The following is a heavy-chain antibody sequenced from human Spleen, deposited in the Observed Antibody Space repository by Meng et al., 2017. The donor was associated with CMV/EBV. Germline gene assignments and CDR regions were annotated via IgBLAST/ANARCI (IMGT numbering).Heavy chain of an antibody. CDR1: GYSFTNYW. CDR2: IYPGDSDT. D-gene: IGHD6-6*01. CDR3: ARHSPIAARHYYGMDV. J-gene: IGHJ6*02. V-gene: IGHV5-51*01. Sequence: KVSCKGSGYSFTNYWIGWVRQMPGKGLEWMGIIYPGDSDTRYSPSLQGQVTMSVDKSISTAYLQWNSLKASDTAMYYCARHSPIAARHYYGMDVWGQGTTVTVSS.